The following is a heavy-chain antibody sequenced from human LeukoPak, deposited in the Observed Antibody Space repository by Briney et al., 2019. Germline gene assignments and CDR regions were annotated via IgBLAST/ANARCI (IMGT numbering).Heavy chain of an antibody. CDR3: ARDLEIPIVVVTAGNP. CDR2: INSDGSST. D-gene: IGHD2-21*02. CDR1: GFTVSSNY. Sequence: GGSLRLSCAASGFTVSSNYMSWVRQVPGKGLVWVSRINSDGSSTSYADSVKGRFTISRDNAKNTLYLQMNSLRAEDTAVYYCARDLEIPIVVVTAGNPWGQGTLVTVSS. J-gene: IGHJ5*02. V-gene: IGHV3-74*01.